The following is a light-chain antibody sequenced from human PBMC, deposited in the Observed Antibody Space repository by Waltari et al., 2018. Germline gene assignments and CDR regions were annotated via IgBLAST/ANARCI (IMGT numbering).Light chain of an antibody. CDR2: WAS. CDR1: QKVLSTSNSKNY. V-gene: IGKV4-1*01. J-gene: IGKJ3*01. CDR3: QQYYSSPFT. Sequence: DIVMTQSPDSLAVSLGERATINCKSSQKVLSTSNSKNYLSWDQQKPGQPPRLLIYWASTRDSGVPDRFSGSGSGTDFTLTIRSLQAEDVAVYYCQQYYSSPFTFGPGTKVDIK.